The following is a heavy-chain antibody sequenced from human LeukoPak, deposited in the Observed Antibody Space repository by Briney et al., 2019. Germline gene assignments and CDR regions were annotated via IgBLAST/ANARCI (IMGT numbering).Heavy chain of an antibody. J-gene: IGHJ3*02. V-gene: IGHV3-23*01. CDR2: ISGSGGST. Sequence: PGGSLRLSCAASGFTFSSYAMSWVRQAPGKGLEWVSAISGSGGSTYYADSVKGRFTISRDNAKNSLYLQMNSLRAEDTAVYYCARDRGSGDAFDIWGQGTMVTVSS. D-gene: IGHD3-10*01. CDR3: ARDRGSGDAFDI. CDR1: GFTFSSYA.